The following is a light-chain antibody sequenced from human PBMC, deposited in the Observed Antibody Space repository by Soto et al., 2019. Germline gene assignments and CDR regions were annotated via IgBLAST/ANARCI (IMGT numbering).Light chain of an antibody. Sequence: EIVLTQSPATLSLSPGEGATLSCRASQSVSSYLAWYQQKPGQAPRLLIYDASSRATGIPARFSGSGSGTDFTLTISSLEPEDFAVYYCQQRSNWPVTFGQGTKV. CDR3: QQRSNWPVT. J-gene: IGKJ1*01. CDR2: DAS. CDR1: QSVSSY. V-gene: IGKV3-11*01.